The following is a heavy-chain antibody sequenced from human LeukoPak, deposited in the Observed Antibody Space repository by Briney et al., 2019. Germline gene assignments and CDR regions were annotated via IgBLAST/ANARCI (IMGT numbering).Heavy chain of an antibody. V-gene: IGHV4-39*07. CDR2: IYYSGST. CDR1: GGSISSSTYY. CDR3: ARDRRYGSGSYPDP. J-gene: IGHJ5*02. D-gene: IGHD3-10*01. Sequence: SETLSLTCTVSGGSISSSTYYWGWIRQPPGKGLEWIGSIYYSGSTYYNPSLESRVTISVDTSKNQFSLKPSSVTAADTAVYYCARDRRYGSGSYPDPWGQGTLVTASS.